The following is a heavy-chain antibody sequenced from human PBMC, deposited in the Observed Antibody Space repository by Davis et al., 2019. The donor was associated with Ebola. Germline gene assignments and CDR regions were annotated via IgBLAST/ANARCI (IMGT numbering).Heavy chain of an antibody. Sequence: PGGSLRLSCAASGFSFDDYTMHWVRQAPGKGLEWVSGINWKSDTIGYADSVKGRFTISRDNAKASLYLQMNSLKTGDTAFYYCARDLGRVTVGNWGQGTLVTVSS. J-gene: IGHJ4*02. CDR3: ARDLGRVTVGN. CDR2: INWKSDTI. D-gene: IGHD4-17*01. CDR1: GFSFDDYT. V-gene: IGHV3-9*01.